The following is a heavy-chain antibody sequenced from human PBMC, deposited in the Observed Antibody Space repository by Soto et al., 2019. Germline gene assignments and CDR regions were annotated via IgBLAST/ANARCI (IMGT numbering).Heavy chain of an antibody. V-gene: IGHV3-30*18. CDR3: AKDKVEKGRSWPSY. CDR1: GFTFSSYG. CDR2: ISWEGRNK. Sequence: VQLLESGGGGVQPGRSLRLSCAPSGFTFSSYGMHWVRTAPATGLECVALISWEGRNKYYADSVKGRFTISRDNLKSTLYLQMNSLRGYDTAVYYCAKDKVEKGRSWPSYWGQGTLVTVSS. J-gene: IGHJ4*02. D-gene: IGHD2-15*01.